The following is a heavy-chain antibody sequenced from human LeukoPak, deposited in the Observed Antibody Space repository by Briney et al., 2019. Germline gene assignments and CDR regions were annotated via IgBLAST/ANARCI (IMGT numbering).Heavy chain of an antibody. V-gene: IGHV3-53*01. Sequence: GGSLRLSCAASGFTFSDNYMSWVRQAPGKGLEWVSVIYSGGGTFYSDSAKGRFTISRDNTKNSLYLQMNSLRAEDTAVFYCARDQSDTWSRRGNFDSWGQGTLVIVSS. CDR3: ARDQSDTWSRRGNFDS. CDR2: IYSGGGT. CDR1: GFTFSDNY. J-gene: IGHJ4*02. D-gene: IGHD3-3*01.